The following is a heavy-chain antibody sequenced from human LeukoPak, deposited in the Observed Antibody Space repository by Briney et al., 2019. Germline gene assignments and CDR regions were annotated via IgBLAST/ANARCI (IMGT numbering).Heavy chain of an antibody. J-gene: IGHJ5*02. D-gene: IGHD6-13*01. CDR1: GGSFSGYY. V-gene: IGHV4-34*01. CDR3: ARLPSSSWLNWFDP. Sequence: SETLSLTCAVYGGSFSGYYWSWIRQPPGQGLEWIGEIDHSGSTNYNPSLKSRVTISVDTSKNQFSLKLSSVTAADTAVYYCARLPSSSWLNWFDPWGQGTLVTVSS. CDR2: IDHSGST.